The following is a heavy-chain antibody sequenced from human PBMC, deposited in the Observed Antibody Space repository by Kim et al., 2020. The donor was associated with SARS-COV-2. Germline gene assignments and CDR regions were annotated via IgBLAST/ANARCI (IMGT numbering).Heavy chain of an antibody. CDR1: GYTFTSYA. D-gene: IGHD2-15*01. Sequence: ASVKVSCKASGYTFTSYAMNWVRQAPGQGLEWMGWINTNTGNPTYAQGFTGRFVFSLDTSVSTAYLQISSLKAEDTAVYYCARDSSIVVAYYYGMDVWGQGTTVTVSS. CDR2: INTNTGNP. V-gene: IGHV7-4-1*02. J-gene: IGHJ6*02. CDR3: ARDSSIVVAYYYGMDV.